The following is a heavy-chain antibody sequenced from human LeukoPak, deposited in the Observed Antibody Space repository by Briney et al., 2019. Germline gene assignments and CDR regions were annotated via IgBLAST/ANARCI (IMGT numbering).Heavy chain of an antibody. J-gene: IGHJ4*02. CDR2: ISYDGSNK. CDR3: AKDSSSWFLDY. V-gene: IGHV3-30*18. CDR1: GFTFSSYG. D-gene: IGHD6-13*01. Sequence: GGSLRLSCAASGFTFSSYGMHWVRQAPGKGLEWVAVISYDGSNKYYADSVKGRFTISRDNSKNTLYLQMNSLRAEDTAVYYCAKDSSSWFLDYWGQGTLVTVSS.